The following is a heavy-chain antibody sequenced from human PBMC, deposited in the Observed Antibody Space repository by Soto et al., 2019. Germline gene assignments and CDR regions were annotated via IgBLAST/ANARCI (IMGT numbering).Heavy chain of an antibody. J-gene: IGHJ4*02. D-gene: IGHD2-2*01. Sequence: SETLSLTCTVSGGSISSSSYYWGWIRQPPGKGLEWIGSIYYSGSTYYNPSLKSRVTISVDTSKNQFSLKLSSVTAADTAVYYCARNDIVVVPAAITGCSGGSCYRDYYFDYWGQGTLVTVSS. CDR3: ARNDIVVVPAAITGCSGGSCYRDYYFDY. CDR2: IYYSGST. CDR1: GGSISSSSYY. V-gene: IGHV4-39*01.